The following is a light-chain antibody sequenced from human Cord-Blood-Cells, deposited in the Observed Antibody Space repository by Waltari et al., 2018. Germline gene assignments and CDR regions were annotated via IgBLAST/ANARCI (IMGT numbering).Light chain of an antibody. CDR1: QGISNS. CDR3: QQYYSTPLT. CDR2: AAS. V-gene: IGKV1-NL1*01. Sequence: DITKTQSPSSLSASVGDRITITSRASQGISNSLAWYHQKPGKAPKLLLYAASRLESGVPSRFSGSGSGTEYTLTISSLQPEDFATYYCQQYYSTPLTFGGGTKVEIK. J-gene: IGKJ4*01.